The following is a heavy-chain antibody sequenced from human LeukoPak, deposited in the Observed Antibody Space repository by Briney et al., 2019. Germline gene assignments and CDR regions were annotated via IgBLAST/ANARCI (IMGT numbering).Heavy chain of an antibody. CDR1: GFTFSSYS. D-gene: IGHD2-15*01. J-gene: IGHJ6*02. CDR3: ARDGYCSGGSCYYIYYYYYGMDV. Sequence: PGGSLRLSCAAFGFTFSSYSMNWVRQAPGKGLEWVSSISSSSSYIYYADSVKGRFTISRDNAKNSLYLQMNSLRAEDTAVYYCARDGYCSGGSCYYIYYYYYGMDVWGQGTTVTVSS. CDR2: ISSSSSYI. V-gene: IGHV3-21*01.